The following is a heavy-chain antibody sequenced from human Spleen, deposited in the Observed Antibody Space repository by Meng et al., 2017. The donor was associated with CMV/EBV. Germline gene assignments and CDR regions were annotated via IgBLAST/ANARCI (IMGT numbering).Heavy chain of an antibody. CDR3: ARALGHLLPQKD. CDR2: ISSNGGST. D-gene: IGHD2-2*01. J-gene: IGHJ4*02. CDR1: GFTFSSYA. Sequence: GESLKISCGASGFTFSSYAMHWVRQAPGKGLEYVSGISSNGGSTYYADSVKGRFTVSRDNSKNTLYLQLGSLRLEDMAVYYCARALGHLLPQKDWGQGTLVTVSS. V-gene: IGHV3-64*02.